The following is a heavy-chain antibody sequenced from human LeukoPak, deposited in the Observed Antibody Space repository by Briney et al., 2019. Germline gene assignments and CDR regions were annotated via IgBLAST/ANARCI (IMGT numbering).Heavy chain of an antibody. D-gene: IGHD4-17*01. CDR3: AKGSDGDYGRPLDY. CDR2: ISGSGTYT. J-gene: IGHJ4*02. Sequence: GGSLRLSCAASGFTFSSYGMHWVRQAPGKGLEWVSAISGSGTYTYSADSVKGRFTISRDNSKNTLYLQMNSLRAEDTAVYYCAKGSDGDYGRPLDYWGQGTLVTVSS. CDR1: GFTFSSYG. V-gene: IGHV3-23*01.